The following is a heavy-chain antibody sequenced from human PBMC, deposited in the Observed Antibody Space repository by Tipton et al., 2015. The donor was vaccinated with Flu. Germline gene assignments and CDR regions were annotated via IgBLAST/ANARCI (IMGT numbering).Heavy chain of an antibody. Sequence: TLSLTCAVYGGSFSGYHWSWIRQPPGKGLEWIGEINHSGSANYNPSLKSRVTISVDTSKNQFSLKLSSVTAADTAVYYCARVGSAAAGTNWGQGTLVTVSS. V-gene: IGHV4-34*01. CDR3: ARVGSAAAGTN. D-gene: IGHD6-13*01. CDR2: INHSGSA. CDR1: GGSFSGYH. J-gene: IGHJ4*02.